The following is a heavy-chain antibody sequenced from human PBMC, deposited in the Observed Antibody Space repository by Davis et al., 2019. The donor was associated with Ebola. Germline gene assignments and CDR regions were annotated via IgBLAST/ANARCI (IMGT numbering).Heavy chain of an antibody. CDR2: IRSKAYGGTT. D-gene: IGHD3-3*01. CDR1: GFTFGDYA. J-gene: IGHJ4*02. CDR3: TRLVLITIFGVAYYFDY. Sequence: PGGSLRLSCTASGFTFGDYAMSWVRQAPGKGLEWVGFIRSKAYGGTTEYAASVKGRFTISRDDSKSIAYLQMNSLKTEDTAVYYCTRLVLITIFGVAYYFDYWGQGTLVTVSS. V-gene: IGHV3-49*04.